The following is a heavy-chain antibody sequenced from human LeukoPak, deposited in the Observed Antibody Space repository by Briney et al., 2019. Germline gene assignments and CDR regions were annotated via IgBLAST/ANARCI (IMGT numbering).Heavy chain of an antibody. D-gene: IGHD3-3*01. CDR2: ISYDGSNK. V-gene: IGHV3-30-3*02. J-gene: IGHJ4*02. Sequence: GRSLRLSCAASGFTFSSYAMHWVRQAPGKGLEWVAVISYDGSNKYYADSVKGRFTISRDNSKNTLYLQMNSLRAEDTAVYYCAKEEWLGKMNFFDYWGQGTLVTVSS. CDR3: AKEEWLGKMNFFDY. CDR1: GFTFSSYA.